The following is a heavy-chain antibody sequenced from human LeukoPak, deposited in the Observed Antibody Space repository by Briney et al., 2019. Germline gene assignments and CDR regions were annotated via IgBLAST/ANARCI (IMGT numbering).Heavy chain of an antibody. CDR3: ARGLRGVVVVPAAMGKGFDY. J-gene: IGHJ4*02. D-gene: IGHD2-2*01. CDR1: GGSISSGSYY. Sequence: SETPSLTCTVSGGSISSGSYYWSWIRQPPGKGLEWIGEINHSGSTNYNPSLKSRVTISVDTSKNQFSLKLSSVTAADTAVYYCARGLRGVVVVPAAMGKGFDYWGQGTLVTVSS. V-gene: IGHV4-39*07. CDR2: INHSGST.